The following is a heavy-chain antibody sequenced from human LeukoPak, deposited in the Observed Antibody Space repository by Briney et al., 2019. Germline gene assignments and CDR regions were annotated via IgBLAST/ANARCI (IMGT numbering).Heavy chain of an antibody. CDR2: ISGYNGNT. Sequence: ASVKVSCKASRYTFTSYGISWVRQAPGQALEWMGWISGYNGNTNYAQKLQGRVTMTTDTSTSTAYMELRSLRSDDTAVYYCARDFHSSGYYHYFHYWGQGTLVTVSS. D-gene: IGHD3-22*01. V-gene: IGHV1-18*01. J-gene: IGHJ4*02. CDR1: RYTFTSYG. CDR3: ARDFHSSGYYHYFHY.